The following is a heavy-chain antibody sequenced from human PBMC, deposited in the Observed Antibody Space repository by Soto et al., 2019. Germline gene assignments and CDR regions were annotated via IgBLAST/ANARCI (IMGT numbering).Heavy chain of an antibody. J-gene: IGHJ5*01. Sequence: ASETLSLTCTVSGGSISSSSYYCGWISQPPGKGLEWIGSIYYSGSTYYNPSLKSRITINPDTSKNQFSLHLNSVTPEDTAVYYCVRLIGNSWLDFWGQGTLDTVSS. D-gene: IGHD1-26*01. CDR2: IYYSGST. V-gene: IGHV4-39*01. CDR3: VRLIGNSWLDF. CDR1: GGSISSSSYY.